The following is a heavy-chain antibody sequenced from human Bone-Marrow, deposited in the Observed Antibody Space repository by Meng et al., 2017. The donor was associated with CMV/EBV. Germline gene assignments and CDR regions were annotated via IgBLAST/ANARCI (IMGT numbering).Heavy chain of an antibody. D-gene: IGHD2-2*01. J-gene: IGHJ4*02. CDR2: ISSSSSYI. V-gene: IGHV3-21*04. CDR1: GFTFSSYS. CDR3: AKAQLLPRPFDY. Sequence: GGSLRLSCAASGFTFSSYSMNWVRQAPGKGLEWVSSISSSSSYIYYADSVKGRFTISRDNSKNTLYLQMNSPRAEDTAVYYCAKAQLLPRPFDYWGQGTLVTVSS.